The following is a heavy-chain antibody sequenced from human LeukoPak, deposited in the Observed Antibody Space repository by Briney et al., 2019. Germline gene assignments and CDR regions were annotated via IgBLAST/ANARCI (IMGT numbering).Heavy chain of an antibody. V-gene: IGHV3-7*05. CDR2: IKQDGSEK. CDR1: GFTFNNNW. Sequence: GRSLRLSCAASGFTFNNNWMSWVRQAPGKGLEWVANIKQDGSEKYYVDSVKGRFTISRDNAKNSLYLHMNSLRAEDTAVYYCARWGTYSSSWLGAFDIWGQGTMVTVSS. J-gene: IGHJ3*02. CDR3: ARWGTYSSSWLGAFDI. D-gene: IGHD6-13*01.